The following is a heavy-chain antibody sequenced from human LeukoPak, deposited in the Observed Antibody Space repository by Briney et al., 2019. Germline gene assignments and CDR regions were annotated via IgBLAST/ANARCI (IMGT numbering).Heavy chain of an antibody. J-gene: IGHJ6*03. Sequence: PGGSLRLSCAASGFTFSSYAMSWVRQAPGKGLEWVSAISGSGGSTYYADSVKGRFTISRDNSKNTLYLQMNSLRAEDTAVYYCAPPPTVTPGDYYYYMDVWGKGTTVTVSS. CDR3: APPPTVTPGDYYYYMDV. CDR1: GFTFSSYA. D-gene: IGHD4-11*01. CDR2: ISGSGGST. V-gene: IGHV3-23*01.